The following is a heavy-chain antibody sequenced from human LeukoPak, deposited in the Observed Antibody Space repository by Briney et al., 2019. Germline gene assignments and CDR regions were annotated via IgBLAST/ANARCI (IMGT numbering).Heavy chain of an antibody. CDR1: GGSISSYY. CDR3: ARHVSSAARLFDY. Sequence: KPSETLSLTCTVSGGSISSYYWSWIRQPPGKGLEWIGCIYYSGSTNYNPSLKSRVTISVDTSKNQFSLKLSSVTAADTAVYYCARHVSSAARLFDYWGQGTLVTVSS. J-gene: IGHJ4*02. V-gene: IGHV4-59*08. D-gene: IGHD6-6*01. CDR2: IYYSGST.